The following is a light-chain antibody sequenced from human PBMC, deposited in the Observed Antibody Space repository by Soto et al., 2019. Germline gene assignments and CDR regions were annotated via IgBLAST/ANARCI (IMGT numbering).Light chain of an antibody. Sequence: ETVLTHSPGTLSLSPGERATLSCRASQSVSSTYLAWYQLKPGQAPRLLIYGASSRATGIPDRFSGSGSGTDFTLTISRLEPGDFAVYYCQQFGSSPRTFGQGTKVDI. CDR3: QQFGSSPRT. CDR1: QSVSSTY. J-gene: IGKJ1*01. V-gene: IGKV3-20*01. CDR2: GAS.